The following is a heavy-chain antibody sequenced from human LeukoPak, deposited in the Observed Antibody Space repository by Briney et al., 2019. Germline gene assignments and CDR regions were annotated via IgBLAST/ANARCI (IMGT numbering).Heavy chain of an antibody. CDR1: GGSISSSSYY. V-gene: IGHV4-39*07. Sequence: SETLSLTCTVSGGSISSSSYYWGWIRQPPGKGLEWIGSIYYSGSTYYNPSLKSRVTISVDTSKNQFSLKLSSVTAADTAVYYCARVRVCGGDCYYYYYYYMDVWGKGTTVTVSS. CDR2: IYYSGST. J-gene: IGHJ6*03. CDR3: ARVRVCGGDCYYYYYYYMDV. D-gene: IGHD2-21*02.